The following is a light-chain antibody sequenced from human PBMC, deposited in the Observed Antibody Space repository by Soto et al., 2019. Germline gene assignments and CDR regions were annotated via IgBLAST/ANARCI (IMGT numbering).Light chain of an antibody. CDR2: KAS. J-gene: IGKJ1*01. CDR1: QTISSW. Sequence: DIQMTQSPSTLSGSVGDRVTITCRASQTISSWLAWYQQKPGKAPKLLIYKASTLKSGVPSRFSGSGSGTEFTLTISSLQPDDFAPYYCQHYNNYSEAFGQGNKVELK. CDR3: QHYNNYSEA. V-gene: IGKV1-5*03.